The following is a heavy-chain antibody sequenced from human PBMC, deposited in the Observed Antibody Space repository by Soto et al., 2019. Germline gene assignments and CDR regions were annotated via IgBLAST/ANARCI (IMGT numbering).Heavy chain of an antibody. J-gene: IGHJ5*01. V-gene: IGHV1-18*04. Sequence: QVQLMQSGTEVKKPGASVTVSCKASGYTSADFGISWVRQAPGQGLEWMGWVSGNNGASNPAPKVQGRITMTLATSTGAYSVALRSLRSDDTAIYYCVRDQKYFRVNGNWFDSWGQGTLVSVSS. D-gene: IGHD2-2*01. CDR3: VRDQKYFRVNGNWFDS. CDR2: VSGNNGAS. CDR1: GYTSADFG.